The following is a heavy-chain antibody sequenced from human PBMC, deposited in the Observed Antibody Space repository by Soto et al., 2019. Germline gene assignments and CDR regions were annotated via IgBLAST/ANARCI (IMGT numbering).Heavy chain of an antibody. CDR2: IYHSGST. J-gene: IGHJ4*02. CDR3: ASTPKYYYDSSGYYGNFDY. V-gene: IGHV4-30-2*01. D-gene: IGHD3-22*01. CDR1: GGSISSGGYS. Sequence: KPSETLSLTCAVSGGSISSGGYSWSWIRQPPGKGLEWIGYIYHSGSTYYNPSLKSRVTISVDRSKNQFSLKLSSVTAADTAVYYCASTPKYYYDSSGYYGNFDYWGQGTLVTVSS.